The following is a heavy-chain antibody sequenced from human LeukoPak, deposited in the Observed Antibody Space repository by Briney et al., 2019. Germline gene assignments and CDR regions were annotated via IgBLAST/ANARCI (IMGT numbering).Heavy chain of an antibody. CDR3: ARVGIAVAGTH. J-gene: IGHJ4*02. CDR1: GFTFSSYG. V-gene: IGHV3-33*01. CDR2: IWYDGSNK. D-gene: IGHD6-19*01. Sequence: GRSLRLSCAASGFTFSSYGMHWVRQAPGKGLEWVAVIWYDGSNKYYADSVKGRFTISRDNAKNSLYLQMNSLRAEDTAVYYCARVGIAVAGTHWGQGTLVTVSS.